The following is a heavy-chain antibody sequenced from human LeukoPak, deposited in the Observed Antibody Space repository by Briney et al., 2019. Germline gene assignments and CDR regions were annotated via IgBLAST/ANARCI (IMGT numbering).Heavy chain of an antibody. D-gene: IGHD5-12*01. Sequence: ASVKVSCKASGYTFTTYYMHWVRQAPGHGLEWMGILNPTGGITSYAQKFQGRVTMTRDTSTSTVYMELSSLRSEDTAVYYCARDPGYSGYAPPLDYWGQGTLVTVSS. CDR1: GYTFTTYY. CDR2: LNPTGGIT. CDR3: ARDPGYSGYAPPLDY. V-gene: IGHV1-46*01. J-gene: IGHJ4*02.